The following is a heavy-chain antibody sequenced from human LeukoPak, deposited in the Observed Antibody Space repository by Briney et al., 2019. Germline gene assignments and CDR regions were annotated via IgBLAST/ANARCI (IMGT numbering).Heavy chain of an antibody. J-gene: IGHJ4*02. CDR1: GYTFTIYG. CDR3: ARDHGIAAAGTAPGY. CDR2: ISAYNGNT. Sequence: ASVKVSCKASGYTFTIYGISWVRQAPGQGLEWMGWISAYNGNTNYAQKLQGRVTMTTDTSTSTAYMELRSLRSDDTAVYYCARDHGIAAAGTAPGYWGQGTLVTVSS. D-gene: IGHD6-13*01. V-gene: IGHV1-18*01.